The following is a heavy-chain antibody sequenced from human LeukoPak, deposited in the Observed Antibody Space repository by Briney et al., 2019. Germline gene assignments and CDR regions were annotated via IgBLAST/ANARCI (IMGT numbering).Heavy chain of an antibody. D-gene: IGHD6-13*01. J-gene: IGHJ4*02. CDR1: GGSISSGNYY. V-gene: IGHV4-39*01. CDR2: ADYSGTT. CDR3: ARLLAAAKTDYFDY. Sequence: SETLSLTCTVSGGSISSGNYYWAWIRQPPGKGLGWMGSADYSGTTYYNPYLKSRVTISVDTSKNQFSLKLSSVTAADTAVYYCARLLAAAKTDYFDYWGQGILVTVSS.